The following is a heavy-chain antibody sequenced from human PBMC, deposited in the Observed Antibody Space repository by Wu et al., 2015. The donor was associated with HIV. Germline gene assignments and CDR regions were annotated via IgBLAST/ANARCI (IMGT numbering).Heavy chain of an antibody. CDR1: GGIFTKYD. J-gene: IGHJ5*02. CDR2: TTPMFGTT. Sequence: QVHLVQSGAEVKKPGSSVKVSCKASGGIFTKYDINWVRQAPGKGLEWMGGTTPMFGTTNYAQKFQGRVTISSDVYTSTVYMELSSLRSEDTAIYYCAREFGRSGYYGPGWGSTPWGPGNPGHRLL. V-gene: IGHV1-69*05. CDR3: AREFGRSGYYGPGWGSTP. D-gene: IGHD3-10*01.